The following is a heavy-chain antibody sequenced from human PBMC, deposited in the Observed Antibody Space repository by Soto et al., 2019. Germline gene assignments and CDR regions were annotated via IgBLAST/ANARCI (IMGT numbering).Heavy chain of an antibody. J-gene: IGHJ4*02. CDR3: AKDMGLDYYDSSGYYGFDY. D-gene: IGHD3-22*01. V-gene: IGHV3-43*01. CDR2: ISWDGGST. CDR1: GFTFDDYT. Sequence: GGSLRLSCAASGFTFDDYTMHWVRQAPGKGLEWVSLISWDGGSTYYADSVKGRFTISRDNSKNSLYLQMNSLRTEDTALYYCAKDMGLDYYDSSGYYGFDYWGQGTLVTVSS.